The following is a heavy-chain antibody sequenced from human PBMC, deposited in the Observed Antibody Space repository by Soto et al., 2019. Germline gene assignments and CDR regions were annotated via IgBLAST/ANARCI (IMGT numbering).Heavy chain of an antibody. CDR2: IWYDGSNK. Sequence: GGSLRLSCAASGFTFSSYGMHWVRQAPGKGLEWVAAIWYDGSNKYYADSVKGRFTISRDNSKNTLYLQMNSLRAEDTAVYYCARDGTPKLPTYGDYDYWGQGTLVTVSS. J-gene: IGHJ4*02. CDR3: ARDGTPKLPTYGDYDY. CDR1: GFTFSSYG. V-gene: IGHV3-33*01. D-gene: IGHD4-17*01.